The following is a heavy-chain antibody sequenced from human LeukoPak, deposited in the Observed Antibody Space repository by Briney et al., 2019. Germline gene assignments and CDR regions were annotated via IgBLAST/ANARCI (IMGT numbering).Heavy chain of an antibody. CDR3: ARALLYYYYDSSVYSTGSDAFDI. D-gene: IGHD3-22*01. CDR1: GFTLSSYW. CDR2: INSDGTST. V-gene: IGHV3-74*01. J-gene: IGHJ3*02. Sequence: GGSLRLSCAASGFTLSSYWMHWVRQAPGKGLVWVSRINSDGTSTSYADSVKGRFTISRDNAKNTLYLQMNSLRAEDTAVYYCARALLYYYYDSSVYSTGSDAFDIWGQGTMVTVSS.